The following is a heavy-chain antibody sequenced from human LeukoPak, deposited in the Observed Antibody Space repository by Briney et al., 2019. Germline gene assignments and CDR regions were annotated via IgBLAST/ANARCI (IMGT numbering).Heavy chain of an antibody. D-gene: IGHD4-17*01. V-gene: IGHV3-7*03. CDR3: AKEGDYGKNDAFDI. J-gene: IGHJ3*02. Sequence: PGGSLRLSCAASGFDFSSQWMSWVRQAPGKGLEWVAIVNQGATQRYYVDSVKGRFTISRDNAKNSLYLQMNSLRAEDMALYYCAKEGDYGKNDAFDIWGQGTMVTVSS. CDR2: VNQGATQR. CDR1: GFDFSSQW.